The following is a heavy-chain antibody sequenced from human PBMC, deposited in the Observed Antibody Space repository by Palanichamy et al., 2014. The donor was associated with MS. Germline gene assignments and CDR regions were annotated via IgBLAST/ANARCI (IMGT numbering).Heavy chain of an antibody. CDR2: IYFSGST. CDR3: ARASVGLPNFDF. D-gene: IGHD1-26*01. CDR1: GASINGGDYY. J-gene: IGHJ4*02. Sequence: QVQLQESGPGTGEAFTDPCPLTCTVSGASINGGDYYWNWIRQPPGKGLEYIGYIYFSGSTYYNPSLKSRVIMSMDRSKNHFSLTLSSVTAADTAFYFCARASVGLPNFDFWGQGTLVAVSS. V-gene: IGHV4-30-4*01.